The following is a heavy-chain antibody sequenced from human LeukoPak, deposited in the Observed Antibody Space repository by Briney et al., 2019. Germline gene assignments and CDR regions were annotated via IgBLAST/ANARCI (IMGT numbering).Heavy chain of an antibody. CDR3: ARDDPSYYDFWSGYLNYFDY. Sequence: ASVKVSCKASGYTFTSYGISWVRQAPGQGLEWMGWISAYNGNTNYAQKLQGRVTMTRDTSTSTVYMELSSLRSEDTAVYYCARDDPSYYDFWSGYLNYFDYWGQGTLVTVSS. D-gene: IGHD3-3*01. J-gene: IGHJ4*02. CDR2: ISAYNGNT. V-gene: IGHV1-18*01. CDR1: GYTFTSYG.